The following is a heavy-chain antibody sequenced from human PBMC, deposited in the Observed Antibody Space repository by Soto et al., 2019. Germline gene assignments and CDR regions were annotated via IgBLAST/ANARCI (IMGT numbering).Heavy chain of an antibody. CDR2: IDPSDSYT. J-gene: IGHJ6*02. Sequence: GESLKISCKGSGYNFTNYLIIWVRQMPGKGLEWMGRIDPSDSYTKYSPSLQGHVTISADKSIGTAYLQWSRLRASDTAMYYCATFSDVWGQGTTVTVSS. CDR3: ATFSDV. V-gene: IGHV5-10-1*01. CDR1: GYNFTNYL.